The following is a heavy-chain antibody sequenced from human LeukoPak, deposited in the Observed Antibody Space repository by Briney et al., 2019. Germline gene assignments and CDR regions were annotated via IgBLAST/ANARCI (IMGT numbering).Heavy chain of an antibody. D-gene: IGHD2-8*02. Sequence: PGGSLRLSCAASGFTFSSYWMHWVRQAPGKGLVWVSRITSDGSTTSYADSVKGRFTISRDNAKNTLYLQMNSLRAEDTAVYYCTRAGGSAPGGYWGQGTLVTVSS. CDR3: TRAGGSAPGGY. V-gene: IGHV3-74*01. CDR1: GFTFSSYW. J-gene: IGHJ4*02. CDR2: ITSDGSTT.